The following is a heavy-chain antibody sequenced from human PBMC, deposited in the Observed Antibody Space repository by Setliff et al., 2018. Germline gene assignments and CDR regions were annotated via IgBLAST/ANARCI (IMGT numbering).Heavy chain of an antibody. Sequence: PSETLSLTCTAYGGTFSYYYWTWIRQSPGKGLEWIGEINHSGTTNYNPSLKSRVTISVDTSKNQFSLKLSAVTAADTAVYYCARDVGGEGYFDSWGQGSLVTVSS. V-gene: IGHV4-34*01. J-gene: IGHJ4*02. CDR2: INHSGTT. CDR3: ARDVGGEGYFDS. D-gene: IGHD3-10*01. CDR1: GGTFSYYY.